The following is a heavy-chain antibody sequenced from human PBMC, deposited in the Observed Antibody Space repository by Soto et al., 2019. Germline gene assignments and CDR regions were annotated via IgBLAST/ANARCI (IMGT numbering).Heavy chain of an antibody. D-gene: IGHD5-18*01. CDR2: IYPGDSDT. CDR3: VRMVRPNAMADHAFQV. CDR1: GYSFSSYW. J-gene: IGHJ3*01. V-gene: IGHV5-51*01. Sequence: GQSLKSSCEVSGYSFSSYWSCCVRQMHAKGLEWMGIIYPGDSDTRYSPSFQGQVTISADNSITTAYLQWRSLKASDTAMFYCVRMVRPNAMADHAFQVWGQATTVTVSS.